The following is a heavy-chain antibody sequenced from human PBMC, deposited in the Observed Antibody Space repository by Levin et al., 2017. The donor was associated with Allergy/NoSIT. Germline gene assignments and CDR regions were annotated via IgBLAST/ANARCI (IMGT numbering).Heavy chain of an antibody. CDR1: GFTISRHW. V-gene: IGHV3-7*04. CDR2: IKQDGSEK. CDR3: ARDGIQLWALDV. Sequence: SCAASGFTISRHWMRWVRQAPGKGLEWAADIKQDGSEKYYVDSVKGRFTISRDNAKNSLYLHMNSLRAEDTAVYYCARDGIQLWALDVWGQGTTVTVSS. J-gene: IGHJ6*02. D-gene: IGHD5-18*01.